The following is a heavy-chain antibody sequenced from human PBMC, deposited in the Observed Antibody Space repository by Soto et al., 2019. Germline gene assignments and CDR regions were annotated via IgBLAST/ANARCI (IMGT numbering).Heavy chain of an antibody. D-gene: IGHD3-16*01. CDR2: ISYDGSNK. CDR1: GFTFSSYT. CDR3: AGAGGSGAFDI. J-gene: IGHJ3*02. Sequence: QVQLVESGGGVVQPGRSLRLSCAASGFTFSSYTMHWVRQAPGKGLEWVAVISYDGSNKYYADSVKGRFTISRDNSNNTLYLQMNSLRAEDTAVYYCAGAGGSGAFDIWGQGTMVTVSS. V-gene: IGHV3-30-3*01.